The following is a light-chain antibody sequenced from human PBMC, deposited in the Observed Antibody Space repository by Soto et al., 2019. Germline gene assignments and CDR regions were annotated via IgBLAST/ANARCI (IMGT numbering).Light chain of an antibody. CDR3: QSYDSSLYVV. V-gene: IGLV1-40*01. Sequence: QSVLTQPPSVSGAPGQRVTISCTGRSSNIGAGYDVHWYQQLPGAAPKLLIYGSTNRPSGVPDRFSGSKSGTSASLAITGLQAEDEADYYCQSYDSSLYVVFGGGTKLTVL. J-gene: IGLJ2*01. CDR1: SSNIGAGYD. CDR2: GST.